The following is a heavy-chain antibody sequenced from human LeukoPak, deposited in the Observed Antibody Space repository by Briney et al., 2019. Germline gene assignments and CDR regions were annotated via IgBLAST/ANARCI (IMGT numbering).Heavy chain of an antibody. CDR1: GFTFSSYS. CDR2: ISSSSSYI. V-gene: IGHV3-21*01. Sequence: GGSLRLSCAASGFTFSSYSMNWVRQAPGKGLEWVSSISSSSSYIYYADSVKGRFTISRDNAKNSLYLQMNSLRAEDTAVYYCARESGGYVAGITGIKFNNWFDPWGQGTLVTVSS. CDR3: ARESGGYVAGITGIKFNNWFDP. J-gene: IGHJ5*02. D-gene: IGHD1-20*01.